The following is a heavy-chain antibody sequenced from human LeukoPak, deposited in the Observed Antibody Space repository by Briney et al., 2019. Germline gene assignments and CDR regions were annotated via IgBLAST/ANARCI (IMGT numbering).Heavy chain of an antibody. V-gene: IGHV4-4*07. J-gene: IGHJ4*02. D-gene: IGHD5-18*01. CDR1: GGSIRNYY. CDR3: ARSRGTALVTRFDY. Sequence: SETLSLTCTVSGGSIRNYYWSWIRQPAGKGLEWIGRINTSGSTNYNPSLESRVTMSVDTSKNQFSLKLNSVTAADTAVYFCARSRGTALVTRFDYWGQGTLVTVSS. CDR2: INTSGST.